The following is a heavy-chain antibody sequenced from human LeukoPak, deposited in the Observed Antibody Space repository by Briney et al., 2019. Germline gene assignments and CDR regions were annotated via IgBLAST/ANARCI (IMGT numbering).Heavy chain of an antibody. V-gene: IGHV4-4*07. CDR2: IYTSGST. D-gene: IGHD6-19*01. CDR3: ASSPYSSSFDY. J-gene: IGHJ4*02. CDR1: GGSISSYY. Sequence: PSETLSLTCTVSGGSISSYYWSWIRQSAGKGLEWIGRIYTSGSTNYNPSLKSRVTMSVDTSKNQFSLKLSSVTAADTAVYYCASSPYSSSFDYWGQGTLVTVSS.